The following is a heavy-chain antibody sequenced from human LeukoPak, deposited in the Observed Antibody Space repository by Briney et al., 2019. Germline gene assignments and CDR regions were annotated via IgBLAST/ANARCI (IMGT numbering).Heavy chain of an antibody. D-gene: IGHD3-9*01. V-gene: IGHV3-48*04. J-gene: IGHJ6*03. Sequence: GGSLRLSCEASGFTFSNYSMNWVRQAPGKGLEWVSYIRSSSTTIYYADSVKGRFTISRDNAKNSLYLQMNSLRAEDTAVYYCARVNYDILTGWGSYMDVWGKGTTVTVSS. CDR2: IRSSSTTI. CDR1: GFTFSNYS. CDR3: ARVNYDILTGWGSYMDV.